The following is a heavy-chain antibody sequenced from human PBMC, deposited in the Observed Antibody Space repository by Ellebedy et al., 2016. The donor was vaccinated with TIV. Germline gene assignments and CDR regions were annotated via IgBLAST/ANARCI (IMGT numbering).Heavy chain of an antibody. J-gene: IGHJ5*02. CDR3: ARVYGDWWFDP. D-gene: IGHD2-21*01. CDR2: ISAHNGNT. CDR1: GYTFTGYY. V-gene: IGHV1-18*04. Sequence: AASVKVSCKASGYTFTGYYLHWVRQAPGQGLEWVGWISAHNGNTHYAQNFQGRVTMTTDTSTSTAYMELRSLRSDDTAVYYCARVYGDWWFDPWGQGTLVTVSS.